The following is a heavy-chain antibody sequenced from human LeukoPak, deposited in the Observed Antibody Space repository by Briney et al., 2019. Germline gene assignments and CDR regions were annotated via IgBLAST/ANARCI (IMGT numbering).Heavy chain of an antibody. CDR2: IWYDGSNK. V-gene: IGHV3-33*01. CDR3: ARDSGFTYYYDSSGPRQPDY. CDR1: GFTFSSYG. D-gene: IGHD3-22*01. J-gene: IGHJ4*02. Sequence: PGRSLRLSCAASGFTFSSYGMHWVRQAPGKGLEWVAVIWYDGSNKYYADSVKGRFTISRDNSKNTLYLQMNSLRAEDTAVYYCARDSGFTYYYDSSGPRQPDYWGQGTLVTVSS.